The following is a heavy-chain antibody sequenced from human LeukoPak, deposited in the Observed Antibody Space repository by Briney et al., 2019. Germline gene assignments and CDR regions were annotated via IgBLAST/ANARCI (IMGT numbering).Heavy chain of an antibody. J-gene: IGHJ4*02. CDR1: GFTFSSYS. D-gene: IGHD6-19*01. V-gene: IGHV3-21*01. CDR2: ISSSSSYI. Sequence: GGPLRLSCAASGFTFSSYSMNWVRQAPGKGLEWVSSISSSSSYIYYADSVKGRFTISRDNAKNSLYLQMNSLRAEDTAVYYCARDRDSSGSLDYWGQGTLVTVSS. CDR3: ARDRDSSGSLDY.